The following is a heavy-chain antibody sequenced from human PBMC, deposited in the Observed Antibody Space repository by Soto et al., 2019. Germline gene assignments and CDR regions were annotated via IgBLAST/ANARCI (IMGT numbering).Heavy chain of an antibody. Sequence: GGSLRLSCAASGFTVSSNYMSWVRQAPGKGLEWVSVIYSGGSTYYADSVKGRFTISRHNSKNTLYLQMNSLRAEDTAVYYCARGSPVYYDSSGYYCDYWGQGTLVTVSS. CDR1: GFTVSSNY. CDR2: IYSGGST. V-gene: IGHV3-53*04. D-gene: IGHD3-22*01. CDR3: ARGSPVYYDSSGYYCDY. J-gene: IGHJ4*02.